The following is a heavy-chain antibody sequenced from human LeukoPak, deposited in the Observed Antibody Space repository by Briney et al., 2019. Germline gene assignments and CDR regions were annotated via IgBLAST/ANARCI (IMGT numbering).Heavy chain of an antibody. J-gene: IGHJ4*02. CDR1: GFTFSSYW. D-gene: IGHD6-13*01. CDR2: IRQDGGEK. CDR3: ARDGTAAGLYFDL. V-gene: IGHV3-7*01. Sequence: GESLRLSCAVSGFTFSSYWMNWVRQAPGKGLEWVASIRQDGGEKSYVDSVKGRFTISRDNTKNSLYLQMSSLRAEDTAVYYCARDGTAAGLYFDLWGQGTLVTVSS.